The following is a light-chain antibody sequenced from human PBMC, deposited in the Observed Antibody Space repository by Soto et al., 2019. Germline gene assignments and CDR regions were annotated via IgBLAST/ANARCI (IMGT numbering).Light chain of an antibody. CDR2: VAS. Sequence: DIQLTQSPSFLSASVGDRFTITCRASQDITSYLAWYQQKPGKAPNLLISVASTFQSGVPSRFSGSGSGTEFTLTISSLQPEDFATYYCQQLNSYPFTFGPGTKVDIK. V-gene: IGKV1-9*01. J-gene: IGKJ3*01. CDR3: QQLNSYPFT. CDR1: QDITSY.